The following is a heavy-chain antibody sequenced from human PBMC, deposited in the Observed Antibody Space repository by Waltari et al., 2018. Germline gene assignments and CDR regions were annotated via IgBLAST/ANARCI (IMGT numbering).Heavy chain of an antibody. D-gene: IGHD3-3*01. J-gene: IGHJ4*02. CDR2: LYTSGST. CDR1: GGSISSGSYY. CDR3: ARVATYDFWSGYYQYYFDY. Sequence: QVQLQESGPGLVKPSQTLSLTCTVSGGSISSGSYYWSWIRQPAGKGLEWIGRLYTSGSTNYNPALKSRVTISVDTSKNHFSLRLSSVTAADTAVYYCARVATYDFWSGYYQYYFDYWGQGTLVTVSS. V-gene: IGHV4-61*02.